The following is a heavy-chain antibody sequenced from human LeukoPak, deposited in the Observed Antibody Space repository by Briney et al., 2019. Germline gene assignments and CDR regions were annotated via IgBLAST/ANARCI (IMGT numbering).Heavy chain of an antibody. D-gene: IGHD2-21*02. J-gene: IGHJ6*03. Sequence: GASVKVSCKASGGTFSSYAISWVRQAPGQGLEWMGRIIPIFGTANYAQKFQGRVTITTDESTSTAYMELSSLRSEDTAVYYCARVVYCGGDCLMGYMDVWGKGTTVTGSS. CDR1: GGTFSSYA. CDR3: ARVVYCGGDCLMGYMDV. V-gene: IGHV1-69*05. CDR2: IIPIFGTA.